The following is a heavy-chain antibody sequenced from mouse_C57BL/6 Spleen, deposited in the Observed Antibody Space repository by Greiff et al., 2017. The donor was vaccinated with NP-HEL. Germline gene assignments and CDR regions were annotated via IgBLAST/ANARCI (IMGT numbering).Heavy chain of an antibody. V-gene: IGHV1-61*01. Sequence: QVQLKQPGAELVRPGSSVKLSCKASGYTFTSYWMDWVKQRPGQGLEWIGNIYPSDSETHYNQKFKDKATLTVDKSSSTAYMQLSSLTSEDSAVYYCARGGRWGYFDVWGTGTTVTVSS. CDR1: GYTFTSYW. D-gene: IGHD3-3*01. CDR3: ARGGRWGYFDV. CDR2: IYPSDSET. J-gene: IGHJ1*03.